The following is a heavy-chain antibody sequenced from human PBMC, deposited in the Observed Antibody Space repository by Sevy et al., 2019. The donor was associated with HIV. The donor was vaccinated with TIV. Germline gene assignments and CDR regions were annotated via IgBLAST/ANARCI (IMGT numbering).Heavy chain of an antibody. J-gene: IGHJ6*02. Sequence: SETLSLTCTVSGGSISSSSYYWGWIRQPPGKGLEWIGSIYYSGSTYYNPSLKSRVTISVDTSKNQFSLKLSSVTAADTAVYYCARSFDFWSGYYFDYYYCMDVWGQGTTVTVSS. V-gene: IGHV4-39*01. D-gene: IGHD3-3*01. CDR3: ARSFDFWSGYYFDYYYCMDV. CDR2: IYYSGST. CDR1: GGSISSSSYY.